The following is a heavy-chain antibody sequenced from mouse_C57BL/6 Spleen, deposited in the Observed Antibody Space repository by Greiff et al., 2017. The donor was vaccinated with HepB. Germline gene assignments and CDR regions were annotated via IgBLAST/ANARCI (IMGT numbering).Heavy chain of an antibody. V-gene: IGHV1-81*01. D-gene: IGHD1-1*01. CDR2: IYPRSGNT. Sequence: QVQLQQSGAELARPGASVKLSCKASGYTFTSYGISWVKQRTGQGLEWIGEIYPRSGNTYYNEKFKGKATLTADKSSSTAYMELRSLTSEDSAVYFCALSATVRGAYWGQGTLVTVSA. CDR3: ALSATVRGAY. CDR1: GYTFTSYG. J-gene: IGHJ3*01.